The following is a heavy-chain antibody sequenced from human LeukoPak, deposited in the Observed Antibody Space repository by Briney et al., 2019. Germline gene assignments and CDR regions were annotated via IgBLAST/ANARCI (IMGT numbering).Heavy chain of an antibody. CDR3: ARSIAASTTTQAAFDF. Sequence: ASVKVSCKASGCALTDYYMHWVRQAPGQGPEWMGWINPSSGGTNYAQKFQGRVTLTRDTSISTAYMELSRLRSDDLAVYFCARSIAASTTTQAAFDFWSQGTMVTVSS. CDR2: INPSSGGT. V-gene: IGHV1-2*02. CDR1: GCALTDYY. D-gene: IGHD6-13*01. J-gene: IGHJ3*01.